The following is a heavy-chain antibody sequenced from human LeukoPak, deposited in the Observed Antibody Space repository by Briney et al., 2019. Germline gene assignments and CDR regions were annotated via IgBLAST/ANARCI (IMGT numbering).Heavy chain of an antibody. V-gene: IGHV3-66*01. CDR3: AFGRYPFDY. D-gene: IGHD3-16*02. CDR2: IHSGGTI. Sequence: GGSLRLSCAASGFTLSDYYMSWVRQAPGKGLEWVSLIHSGGTIYYTDSVKDRFTISRDNSKNTLYLQMNSLTIEDTAVYYCAFGRYPFDYWGHGTLVTVSS. CDR1: GFTLSDYY. J-gene: IGHJ4*01.